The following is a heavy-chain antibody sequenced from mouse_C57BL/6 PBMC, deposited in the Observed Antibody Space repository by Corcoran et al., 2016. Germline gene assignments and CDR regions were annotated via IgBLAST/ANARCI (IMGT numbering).Heavy chain of an antibody. J-gene: IGHJ1*03. CDR2: INAYSEVP. V-gene: IGHV9-3*01. CDR1: GYTLTTYG. Sequence: QIQLLQSGPELKKPGETVKISCKASGYTLTTYGMSWMKQAPGKGLKWVGWINAYSEVPTYADDFKGRFAFSLETSASTAYLQINSLKNEDSATYFCARDSNWYFDVWGTGTTVTVSS. CDR3: ARDSNWYFDV. D-gene: IGHD2-5*01.